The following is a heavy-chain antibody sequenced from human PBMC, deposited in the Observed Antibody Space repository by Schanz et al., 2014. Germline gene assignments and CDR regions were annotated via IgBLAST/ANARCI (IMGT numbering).Heavy chain of an antibody. V-gene: IGHV3-66*01. CDR2: VHPGGST. CDR1: GFIVRSNY. J-gene: IGHJ5*02. D-gene: IGHD6-13*01. Sequence: EVHLLESGGGLVPPGGSLRLSCAVSGFIVRSNYMTWVRQAPGKGLEWVSFVHPGGSTYYPDSVKGRFTISRDSSKNTLYLQMNSLRPEDTAVYYCATASSPVREAGAGSSFHLWGQGTLVTVSS. CDR3: ATASSPVREAGAGSSFHL.